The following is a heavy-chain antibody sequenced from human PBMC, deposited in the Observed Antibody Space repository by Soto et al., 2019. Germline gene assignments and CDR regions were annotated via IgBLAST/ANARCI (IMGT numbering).Heavy chain of an antibody. D-gene: IGHD3-22*01. CDR1: GGSISSGGYY. V-gene: IGHV4-31*03. J-gene: IGHJ4*02. CDR2: IYYSGST. Sequence: SETLSLTCTVSGGSISSGGYYWSWIRQHPGKGLEWIGYIYYSGSTYYNPSLKSRVTISVDTSKNQFSLKLSSVTAADTAVYYCARGEDYYDSSGSRIEGPFAYWGQGTLVTVSS. CDR3: ARGEDYYDSSGSRIEGPFAY.